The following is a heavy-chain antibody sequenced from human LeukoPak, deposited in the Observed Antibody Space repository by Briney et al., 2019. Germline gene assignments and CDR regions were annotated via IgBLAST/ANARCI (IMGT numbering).Heavy chain of an antibody. CDR1: GVSISSSNSY. CDR2: IYYSGNT. J-gene: IGHJ4*02. V-gene: IGHV4-39*07. Sequence: SETLSLTCTVSGVSISSSNSYWGWIRQPPGKGLEWIGSIYYSGNTYYNASLKSQVSISIDTSKNQFSLKLTSVTAADTAVYYCARPNIRYCSGGACSNDGSDYWGQGTLVTVSS. CDR3: ARPNIRYCSGGACSNDGSDY. D-gene: IGHD2-15*01.